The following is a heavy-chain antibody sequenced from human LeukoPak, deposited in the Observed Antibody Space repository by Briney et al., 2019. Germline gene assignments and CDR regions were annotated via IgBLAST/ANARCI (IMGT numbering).Heavy chain of an antibody. V-gene: IGHV3-48*03. Sequence: GGSLRLSCAASGFTFSSYEMNWVRQAPGKGLEWVSYISSSGSTMYYADSVKGRFTISRDNSKNTLYMQMSSLRAEDTAVYYCARTTTVRGTYYMDVWGKGTTVAVSS. CDR1: GFTFSSYE. CDR2: ISSSGSTM. D-gene: IGHD3-10*01. CDR3: ARTTTVRGTYYMDV. J-gene: IGHJ6*03.